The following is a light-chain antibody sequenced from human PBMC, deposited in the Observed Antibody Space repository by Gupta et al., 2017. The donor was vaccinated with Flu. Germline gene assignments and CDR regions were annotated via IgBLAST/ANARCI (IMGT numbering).Light chain of an antibody. Sequence: YQQKAGQAPVMLMCKDSTRPSGIPERFSGSISGRTVTVTICGAEGEDEAEYYCHTGESSGIYGFGSGTKVTVL. J-gene: IGLJ1*01. V-gene: IGLV3-25*03. CDR3: HTGESSGIYG. CDR2: KDS.